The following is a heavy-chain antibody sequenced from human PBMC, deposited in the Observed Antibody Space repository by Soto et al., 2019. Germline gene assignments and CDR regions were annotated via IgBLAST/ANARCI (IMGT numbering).Heavy chain of an antibody. V-gene: IGHV4-59*01. CDR3: ARQQLLPFYYALDV. Sequence: PSETLSLTGTVSGDSIIGYYWIWIRQSPGKGLEYIGYIYYSGSTNYNPSLKSRVTVSVYTSKNQFSLKVNSVAAADTAVYFCARQQLLPFYYALDVWGQGTTVTVSS. CDR2: IYYSGST. D-gene: IGHD6-13*01. CDR1: GDSIIGYY. J-gene: IGHJ6*02.